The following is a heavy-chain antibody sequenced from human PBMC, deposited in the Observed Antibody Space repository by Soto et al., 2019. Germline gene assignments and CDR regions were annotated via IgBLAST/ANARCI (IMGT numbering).Heavy chain of an antibody. CDR2: LYHSGST. D-gene: IGHD3-22*01. CDR3: ARVAYYSDSTGRIRSYYFDY. CDR1: GSSTSSGFY. J-gene: IGHJ4*02. V-gene: IGHV4-38-2*01. Sequence: SAPLSLTCAAPGSSTSSGFYWGWIRPRPGKGLEWIGCLYHSGSTYYNPSHKSLATTSVDTPKNPFSLWHSSVTAADTAVYYCARVAYYSDSTGRIRSYYFDYWGQGTLVTVSS.